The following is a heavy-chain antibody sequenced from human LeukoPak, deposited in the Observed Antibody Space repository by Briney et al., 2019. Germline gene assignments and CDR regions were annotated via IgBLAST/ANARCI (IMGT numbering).Heavy chain of an antibody. D-gene: IGHD3-10*01. CDR1: GGSTSGYF. Sequence: PSETLSLTCDVSGGSTSGYFWSWIRQLPGKGPEWIGEINHSGSTKYIPSLKSRLTISVDTSKNQFSLKLTSVTAADTAVYYCARVDGFGESPLDAFDVWGQGTMVTVSS. CDR3: ARVDGFGESPLDAFDV. CDR2: INHSGST. V-gene: IGHV4-34*01. J-gene: IGHJ3*01.